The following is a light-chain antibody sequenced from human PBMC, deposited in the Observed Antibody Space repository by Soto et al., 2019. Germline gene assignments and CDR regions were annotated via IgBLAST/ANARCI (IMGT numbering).Light chain of an antibody. CDR3: SSYTRNSTLV. V-gene: IGLV2-14*01. CDR2: EVT. Sequence: QSVLTQPASVSGSPGQSITISCTGTSSDVDGYNYVSWYQQHPGKAPNLMISEVTNRPSGVSNRFSGSKSGNTASLTISGLQAEDEADYYCSSYTRNSTLVFGGGTKLTVL. J-gene: IGLJ2*01. CDR1: SSDVDGYNY.